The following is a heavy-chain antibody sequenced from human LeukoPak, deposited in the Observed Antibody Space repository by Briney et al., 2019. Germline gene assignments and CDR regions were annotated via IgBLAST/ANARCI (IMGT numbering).Heavy chain of an antibody. CDR1: EFSVGSNY. CDR2: IYSGGST. CDR3: ARGSSGYHNT. Sequence: GGSLRLSCAASEFSVGSNYMTWVRQAPGKGLEWVSLIYSGGSTYYADSVKGRFTISRDNSKNTLYLQMNSLRAEDTAVYYCARGSSGYHNTGGQGTLVTVSS. J-gene: IGHJ4*02. V-gene: IGHV3-66*01. D-gene: IGHD5-12*01.